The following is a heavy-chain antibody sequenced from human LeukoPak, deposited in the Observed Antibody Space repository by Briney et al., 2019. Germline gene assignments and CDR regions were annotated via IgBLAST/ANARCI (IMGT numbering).Heavy chain of an antibody. D-gene: IGHD3-10*01. J-gene: IGHJ3*02. CDR3: STATMVYAFDI. Sequence: PGGSLRLSCAASGFTFSNAWMSWVRQAPGKGLERVGRIKSKTDGGTTDYAAPVKGRFTNSRDDSKNTLYLQMNSLKTEDTAVYYCSTATMVYAFDIWGQGTMVTVSS. CDR2: IKSKTDGGTT. V-gene: IGHV3-15*01. CDR1: GFTFSNAW.